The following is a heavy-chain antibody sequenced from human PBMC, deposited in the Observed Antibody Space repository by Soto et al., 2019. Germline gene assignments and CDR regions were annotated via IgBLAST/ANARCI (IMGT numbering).Heavy chain of an antibody. V-gene: IGHV3-23*01. J-gene: IGHJ4*02. CDR2: ISGSGDKT. CDR3: AKRVYERSLVY. CDR1: GFTFSSYA. Sequence: PGGSLRLSCAASGFTFSSYAMKWVRQAPGKGLEWVSGISGSGDKTDYIDSVKGRFTISRDNSKNTLYLQMNSLRAEDTAVYYCAKRVYERSLVYWGQGTLVTVSS. D-gene: IGHD5-12*01.